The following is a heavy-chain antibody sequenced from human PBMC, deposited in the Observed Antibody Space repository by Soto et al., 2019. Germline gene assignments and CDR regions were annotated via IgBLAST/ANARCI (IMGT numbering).Heavy chain of an antibody. CDR3: AGMTTVTTGFDY. Sequence: QVQLQQWGAGLLKPSETLSLTCAVYGGSFSGYYWSWIRQPPGKGLEWIGEINHSGSTNYNPSLKSRVYISVDTSKNQFSLKLSSVTAADTAVYYCAGMTTVTTGFDYWGQGTLVTVSS. CDR1: GGSFSGYY. D-gene: IGHD4-17*01. CDR2: INHSGST. J-gene: IGHJ4*02. V-gene: IGHV4-34*01.